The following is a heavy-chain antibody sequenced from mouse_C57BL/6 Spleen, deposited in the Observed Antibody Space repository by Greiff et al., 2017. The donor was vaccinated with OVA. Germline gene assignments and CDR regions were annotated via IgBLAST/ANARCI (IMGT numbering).Heavy chain of an antibody. V-gene: IGHV1-82*01. D-gene: IGHD2-1*01. Sequence: QVQLKESGPELVKPGASVKISCKASGYAFSSSWMNWVKQRPGKGLEWIGRIYPGDGDTNYNGKCKGKATLTADKSSSTAYMQLSSLTSEDSAVYFCARGEVYYGNYDYWGQGTTLTVSS. J-gene: IGHJ2*01. CDR3: ARGEVYYGNYDY. CDR1: GYAFSSSW. CDR2: IYPGDGDT.